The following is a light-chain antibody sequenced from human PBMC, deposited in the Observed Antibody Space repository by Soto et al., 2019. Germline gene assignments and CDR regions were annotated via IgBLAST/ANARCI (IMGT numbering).Light chain of an antibody. V-gene: IGKV3-20*01. J-gene: IGKJ1*01. CDR1: RDVYINA. Sequence: VVLTQSPATLSLSPGEPATLSCRASRDVYINALAWYQQKPGRTPTLLIYGASTRATGIPDRFSATGSGTEFSLTISSVEPEDFATYYCQQYNSYSPWTFGQGTKVEIK. CDR2: GAS. CDR3: QQYNSYSPWT.